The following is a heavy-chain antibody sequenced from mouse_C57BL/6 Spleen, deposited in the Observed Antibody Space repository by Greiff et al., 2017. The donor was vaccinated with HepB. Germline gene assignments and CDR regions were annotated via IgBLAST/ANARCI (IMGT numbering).Heavy chain of an antibody. Sequence: EVQLVESVAELVRPGASVKLSCTASGFNIKNTYMHWVKQRPEQGLEWIGRIDPANGNTKYAPKCQGKATITADTSSNTAYLQLSSLTSEDTAIYYCAREEVYYGSSDWYFGVWGTGTTVTVSS. J-gene: IGHJ1*03. D-gene: IGHD1-1*01. V-gene: IGHV14-3*01. CDR2: IDPANGNT. CDR3: AREEVYYGSSDWYFGV. CDR1: GFNIKNTY.